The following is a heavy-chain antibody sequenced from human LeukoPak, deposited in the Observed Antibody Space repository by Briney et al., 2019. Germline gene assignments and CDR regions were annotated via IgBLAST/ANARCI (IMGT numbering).Heavy chain of an antibody. D-gene: IGHD1-26*01. Sequence: GGSLRLSCAATGFTFNNYAMSWARQAPGRGLEWVSLIGSGGDDTYYADFVKGRFTISRDNSKNTLYLQVNSLRAEDTALYYCAKGSGGRYPFSRLFDYWGRGTPVTVSS. CDR1: GFTFNNYA. CDR3: AKGSGGRYPFSRLFDY. V-gene: IGHV3-23*01. J-gene: IGHJ4*02. CDR2: IGSGGDDT.